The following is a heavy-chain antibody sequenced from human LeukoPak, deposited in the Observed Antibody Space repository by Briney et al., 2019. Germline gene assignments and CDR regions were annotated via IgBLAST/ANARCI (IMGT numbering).Heavy chain of an antibody. CDR3: ARGGGGEDAFDI. CDR2: IYHSGST. CDR1: GGSISSGGYS. Sequence: SETLSLTCAVSGGSISSGGYSWSWIRQPPGKGLEWIGYIYHSGSTYYNPSLKSRVTISVDRSKNQFSLKLSSVPAADTAVYYCARGGGGEDAFDIWGQGTMVTVSS. V-gene: IGHV4-30-2*01. J-gene: IGHJ3*02. D-gene: IGHD3-10*01.